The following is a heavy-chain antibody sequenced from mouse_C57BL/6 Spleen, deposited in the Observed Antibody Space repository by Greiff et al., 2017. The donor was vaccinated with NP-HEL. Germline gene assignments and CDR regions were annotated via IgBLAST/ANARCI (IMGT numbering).Heavy chain of an antibody. V-gene: IGHV1-69*01. Sequence: QVQLQQPGAELVMPGASVKLSCKASGYTFTSYWMHWVKQRPGQGLEWIGEIDPSDSYTNYNQKFKGKSTLTVDKSSSTAYMQLSSLTSEDSAVYYCARSPAVGDRFDYWGQGTTLTVSS. D-gene: IGHD1-1*01. J-gene: IGHJ2*01. CDR3: ARSPAVGDRFDY. CDR1: GYTFTSYW. CDR2: IDPSDSYT.